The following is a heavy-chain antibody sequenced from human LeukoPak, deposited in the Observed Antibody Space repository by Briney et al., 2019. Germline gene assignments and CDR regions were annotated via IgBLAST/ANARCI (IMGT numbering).Heavy chain of an antibody. CDR2: IYYSGST. V-gene: IGHV4-38-2*02. CDR1: GYSISSGYY. D-gene: IGHD3-22*01. Sequence: SETLSLTCTVSGYSISSGYYWGWIRQPPGKGLEWIGNIYYSGSTNYNPSLKSRVTISVDTSKTQFSLKLSSVTAADTAVYYCTRGSIAYYYMDVWGKGTTVTISS. CDR3: TRGSIAYYYMDV. J-gene: IGHJ6*03.